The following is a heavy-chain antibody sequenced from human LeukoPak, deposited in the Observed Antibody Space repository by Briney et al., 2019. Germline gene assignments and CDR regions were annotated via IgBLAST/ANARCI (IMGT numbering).Heavy chain of an antibody. CDR3: AKSIVVGRVFPGLDS. D-gene: IGHD2-15*01. J-gene: IGHJ4*02. CDR1: GFTFSSYA. CDR2: IRDSCGAP. Sequence: GGSLRLSCSASGFTFSSYAMSCVRQAPGEGLECVLAIRDSCGAPFYADSVKGRFTISRDNSKTVLKLQMNGLRGEGTDVYYCAKSIVVGRVFPGLDSWGQGTLVTVPS. V-gene: IGHV3-23*01.